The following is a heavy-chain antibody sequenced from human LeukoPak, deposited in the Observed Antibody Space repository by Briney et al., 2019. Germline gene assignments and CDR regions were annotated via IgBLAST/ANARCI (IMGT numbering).Heavy chain of an antibody. D-gene: IGHD3-3*01. V-gene: IGHV4-30-4*08. Sequence: SETLSLTCSVSGGSISSGDYYWSWIRQPPGTGLEWIGYIYYSGSTYYNPSLKSRVTISVDTSKNPFSLKLSSVTAADTAVYSCASRRITIFGVASNDAFDIWGQGTMVTVSS. J-gene: IGHJ3*02. CDR2: IYYSGST. CDR3: ASRRITIFGVASNDAFDI. CDR1: GGSISSGDYY.